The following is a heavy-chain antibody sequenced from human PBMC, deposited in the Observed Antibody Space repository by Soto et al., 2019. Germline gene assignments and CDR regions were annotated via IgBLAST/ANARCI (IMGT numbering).Heavy chain of an antibody. D-gene: IGHD3-3*01. V-gene: IGHV3-23*01. Sequence: EVQLLESGGGLVQPGGSLRLSCAASGFTFRSYAMSWVRQAPGKGLEWVSTNSGSGDTTYYADSVKGRFTISRDNSKNTLYLHMTSLRAEDTAVYYCARVAISGYYRDWGQGTLVTVSS. CDR3: ARVAISGYYRD. J-gene: IGHJ4*02. CDR2: NSGSGDTT. CDR1: GFTFRSYA.